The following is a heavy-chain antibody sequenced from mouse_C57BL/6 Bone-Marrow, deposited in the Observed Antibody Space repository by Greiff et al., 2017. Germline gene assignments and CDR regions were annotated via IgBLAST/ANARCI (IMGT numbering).Heavy chain of an antibody. V-gene: IGHV5-16*01. Sequence: EVMLVESEGGLVQPGSSMKLSCTASGFTFSDYYMAWVRQVPEKGLEWVANINYDGSSTYYLDSLKSRFILSRDNAKNILYLQMSSLKSEDTATYYCARDEDGYAFAYWGQGTLVTVSA. CDR3: ARDEDGYAFAY. CDR1: GFTFSDYY. J-gene: IGHJ3*01. D-gene: IGHD2-2*01. CDR2: INYDGSST.